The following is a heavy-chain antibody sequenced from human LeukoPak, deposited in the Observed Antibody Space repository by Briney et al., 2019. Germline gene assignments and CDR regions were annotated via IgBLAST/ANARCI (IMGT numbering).Heavy chain of an antibody. J-gene: IGHJ4*02. Sequence: GGSLRLSCVASGFTLSSYWMHWVRQAPGKGLVWVARMNWDGSTTTYADSAKGRFTISRDNSKNTLYLQMNSLRAEDTAVYYCARDGITMVRGVFDYWGQGTLVTVSS. D-gene: IGHD3-10*01. CDR2: MNWDGSTT. V-gene: IGHV3-74*03. CDR1: GFTLSSYW. CDR3: ARDGITMVRGVFDY.